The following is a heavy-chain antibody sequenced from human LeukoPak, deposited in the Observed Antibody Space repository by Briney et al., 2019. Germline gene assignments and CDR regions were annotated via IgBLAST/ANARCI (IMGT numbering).Heavy chain of an antibody. V-gene: IGHV3-7*01. D-gene: IGHD3-22*01. J-gene: IGHJ3*02. Sequence: GGSLRLSCAASGFTFSSYWMSWVRQAPGEGLEWVANIKQDGSEKYYVDSVKGRFTISRDNAKNSLYLQMNSLRAEDTAVYYCARARTTSGYYVDDAFDIWGQGTMVTVSS. CDR3: ARARTTSGYYVDDAFDI. CDR2: IKQDGSEK. CDR1: GFTFSSYW.